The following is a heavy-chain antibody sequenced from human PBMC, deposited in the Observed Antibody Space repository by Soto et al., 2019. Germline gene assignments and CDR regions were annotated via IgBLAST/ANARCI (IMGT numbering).Heavy chain of an antibody. CDR3: ARHGMDV. J-gene: IGHJ6*02. V-gene: IGHV3-33*01. CDR2: IWYDGSNK. CDR1: GFTFSNYG. Sequence: QVQLVESGGGVVQPGGSLRLSCAASGFTFSNYGMHWVRQAPGKGLEWVAVIWYDGSNKYYADSVKGRFTISRDNSKNALYLQMNSLRAEDAAVYYCARHGMDVWGQGTTVTVSS.